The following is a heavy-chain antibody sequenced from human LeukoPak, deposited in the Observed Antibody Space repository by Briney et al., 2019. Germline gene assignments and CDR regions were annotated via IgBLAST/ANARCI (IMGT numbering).Heavy chain of an antibody. CDR2: IRGNGADT. CDR1: GFTFSSYA. D-gene: IGHD1-26*01. Sequence: GASPRLSCAASGFTFSSYAMSWVRQAPGKGLEWVPAIRGNGADTYYADSVKGRITISRDNSKNTLYLQMNSLRAEDTAVYYCAKVPNSGSYYYFDYWGQGALVTVSS. V-gene: IGHV3-23*01. J-gene: IGHJ4*02. CDR3: AKVPNSGSYYYFDY.